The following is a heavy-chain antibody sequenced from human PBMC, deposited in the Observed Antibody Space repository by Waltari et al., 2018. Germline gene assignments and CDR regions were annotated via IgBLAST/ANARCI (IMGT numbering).Heavy chain of an antibody. D-gene: IGHD6-19*01. CDR2: IIPIFGTA. Sequence: QVQLVQSGAEVKKPGYSVKVFCQASGGTFRSYALSWVRQAHGQGLEWMGGIIPIFGTANYAQKFQGRVTITADESTSTAYMELSSLRSEDTAVYYCFVAARDNGFYFDYWGQGTLVTVSS. J-gene: IGHJ4*02. CDR1: GGTFRSYA. V-gene: IGHV1-69*12. CDR3: FVAARDNGFYFDY.